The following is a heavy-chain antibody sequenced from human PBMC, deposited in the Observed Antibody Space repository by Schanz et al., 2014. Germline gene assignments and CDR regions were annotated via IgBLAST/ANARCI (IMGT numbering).Heavy chain of an antibody. CDR3: AKDLISGWSGFDY. J-gene: IGHJ4*02. CDR2: TYSGGST. V-gene: IGHV3-66*01. Sequence: EVQLVESGGGLVQPGGSLRLSCAASGFTVSSNYMSWVRQAPGQGLEWVSITYSGGSTYYADSVKGRFTISRDNSKNTLYLLMNSLRAEDTAVYYCAKDLISGWSGFDYWGQGTLVTVSS. D-gene: IGHD6-19*01. CDR1: GFTVSSNY.